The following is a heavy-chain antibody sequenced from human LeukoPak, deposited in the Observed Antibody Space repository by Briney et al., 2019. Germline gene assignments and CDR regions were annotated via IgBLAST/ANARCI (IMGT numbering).Heavy chain of an antibody. CDR2: IHTSGNT. J-gene: IGHJ3*02. D-gene: IGHD1-14*01. V-gene: IGHV4-61*02. CDR3: AREGGTGAFDI. Sequence: KPSETLSLTCTVSGGSISSSSYYWSWIRQPAGKGLEYIGRIHTSGNTNYNPSLKSRVTISVDTSKNQFSLKLSSVTAADTAVYYCAREGGTGAFDIWGQGTMVTVSP. CDR1: GGSISSSSYY.